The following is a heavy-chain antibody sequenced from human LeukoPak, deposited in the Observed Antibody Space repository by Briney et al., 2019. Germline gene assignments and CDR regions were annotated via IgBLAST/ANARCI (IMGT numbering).Heavy chain of an antibody. J-gene: IGHJ4*02. Sequence: SETLSLTCTVSGGSISITSYYWGWIRQPPGKGLEWIGSIYKSGSTYYNPSLKSRVTISVDTSKNQFSLKLSSVTAADTAVYYCARLWGYSYGYLDYWGQGSLL. D-gene: IGHD5-18*01. CDR1: GGSISITSYY. CDR2: IYKSGST. V-gene: IGHV4-39*01. CDR3: ARLWGYSYGYLDY.